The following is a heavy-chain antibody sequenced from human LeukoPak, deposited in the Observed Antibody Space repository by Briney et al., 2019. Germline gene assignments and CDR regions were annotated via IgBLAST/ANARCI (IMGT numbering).Heavy chain of an antibody. CDR3: ARDRGSSGWYEFDY. CDR2: IKQDGSEK. J-gene: IGHJ4*02. D-gene: IGHD6-19*01. V-gene: IGHV3-7*01. Sequence: GGSYRLSCAASGFTSSSYWMSWVRQAPGKGLEWVANIKQDGSEKYYVDSVKGRFTISRDNAKNSLYLQMNSLRAEDTAVYYCARDRGSSGWYEFDYWGQGTLVTVSS. CDR1: GFTSSSYW.